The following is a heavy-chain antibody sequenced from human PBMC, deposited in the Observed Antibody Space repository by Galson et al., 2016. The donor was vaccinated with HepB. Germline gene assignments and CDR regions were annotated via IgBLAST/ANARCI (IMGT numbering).Heavy chain of an antibody. Sequence: SVKVSCKASGYTFNNYFMHWVRQAPGQGLEWMGLINPSDGSTKYAQKFQGRVTMTRDTSTSTVYMELSSLRSDDTALCYCARPGGGGDWSWFESWGQGTLVTVSS. V-gene: IGHV1-46*02. D-gene: IGHD2-21*02. CDR3: ARPGGGGDWSWFES. CDR1: GYTFNNYF. J-gene: IGHJ5*01. CDR2: INPSDGST.